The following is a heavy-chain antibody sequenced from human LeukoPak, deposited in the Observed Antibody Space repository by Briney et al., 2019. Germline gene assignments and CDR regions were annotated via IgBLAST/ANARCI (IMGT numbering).Heavy chain of an antibody. CDR3: GRLFYRLWDY. CDR2: SNTNTGKT. CDR1: GYTFTSYG. V-gene: IGHV1-18*01. J-gene: IGHJ4*02. Sequence: GASVMVSCKASGYTFTSYGFSWVRQAPGQGLEWVGWSNTNTGKTNYAQTFQGRVTMTRDTSTSTAHLEQRSLRSDATAADYCGRLFYRLWDYWGQGTLVTVSS. D-gene: IGHD1-26*01.